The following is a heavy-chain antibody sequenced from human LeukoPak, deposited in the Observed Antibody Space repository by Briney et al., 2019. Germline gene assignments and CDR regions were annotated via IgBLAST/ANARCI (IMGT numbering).Heavy chain of an antibody. Sequence: ASVKVSCKASGYTFTGYYMHWVRQAPGQGLGLMGWINPNSGGTNYAQKFQGWVTMTRDTSISTAYMELSRLRSYDTAVYYCARGGMVRGVLGDYWGQGTLVTVSS. CDR1: GYTFTGYY. D-gene: IGHD3-10*01. CDR2: INPNSGGT. CDR3: ARGGMVRGVLGDY. J-gene: IGHJ4*02. V-gene: IGHV1-2*04.